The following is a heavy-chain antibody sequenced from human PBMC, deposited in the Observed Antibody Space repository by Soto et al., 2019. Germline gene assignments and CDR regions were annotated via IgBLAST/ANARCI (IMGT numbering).Heavy chain of an antibody. Sequence: EVQLVESGGGLVQPGRSLRLSCVASGFIFDDNAMHWVRQAPGKGLEWVSGISWNSGSIDYADSVKGRFTISRDNAKNSLYLQMSSLRAEDTALYYCAREMGYGMDVWGQGTTVTVSS. V-gene: IGHV3-9*01. D-gene: IGHD2-8*01. CDR3: AREMGYGMDV. CDR1: GFIFDDNA. CDR2: ISWNSGSI. J-gene: IGHJ6*02.